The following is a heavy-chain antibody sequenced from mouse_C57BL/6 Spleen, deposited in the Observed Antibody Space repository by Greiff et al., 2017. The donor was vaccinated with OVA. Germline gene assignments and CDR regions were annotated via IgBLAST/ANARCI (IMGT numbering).Heavy chain of an antibody. CDR1: GYTFTSYW. D-gene: IGHD2-5*01. CDR2: IYPGSGST. Sequence: VQLQQPGAELVKPGASVKMSCKASGYTFTSYWITWVKQRPGQGLEWIGDIYPGSGSTNYNEKFKSKATLTVDTSSSTAYMQLSSLTSEDSAVYYCARDYSNYEGWFAYWGQGTLVTVSA. J-gene: IGHJ3*01. V-gene: IGHV1-55*01. CDR3: ARDYSNYEGWFAY.